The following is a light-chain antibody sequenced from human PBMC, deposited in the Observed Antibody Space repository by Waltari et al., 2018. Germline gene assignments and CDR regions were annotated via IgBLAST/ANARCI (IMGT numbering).Light chain of an antibody. CDR2: EVS. CDR3: SSYTSSSLVV. CDR1: SSDVGGYNY. V-gene: IGLV2-14*01. J-gene: IGLJ2*01. Sequence: QSALTQPASVSGSPGQSITISCTGTSSDVGGYNYVSWYQQHPGKAPKLMIYEVSNRPSCLSNRFSDSKSGNTASLTISGLQAEDEADYYCSSYTSSSLVVFGGGAKLTVL.